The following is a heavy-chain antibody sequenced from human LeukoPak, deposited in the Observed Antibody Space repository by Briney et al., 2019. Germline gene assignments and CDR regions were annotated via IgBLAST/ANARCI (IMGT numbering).Heavy chain of an antibody. CDR3: AGGSSTSPAFFDI. CDR1: GGSISSGDYY. Sequence: PSETLPLTCTVSGGSISSGDYYWSWIRQPPGKGLEWIGYIYYSGSTYYNPSLKSRVTISVDTSKNQFSLKLSSVTAADTAVYYCAGGSSTSPAFFDIWGQGTMVTVSS. V-gene: IGHV4-30-4*01. D-gene: IGHD2-2*01. CDR2: IYYSGST. J-gene: IGHJ3*02.